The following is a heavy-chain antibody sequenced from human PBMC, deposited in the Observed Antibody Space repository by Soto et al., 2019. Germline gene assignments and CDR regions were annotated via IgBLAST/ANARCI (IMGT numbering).Heavy chain of an antibody. D-gene: IGHD3-10*01. Sequence: EVQLLESGGGLVQPGGSLRLSCAASGFTFSSYAMSWVRQAPGKGLGWVSAISGSGGSTYYADSVKGRVTISRDNSKNTLYLQMNSLRAEDTAVYYCAKANGIWFGEGLDVWGQGTTVTVSS. V-gene: IGHV3-23*01. J-gene: IGHJ6*02. CDR2: ISGSGGST. CDR3: AKANGIWFGEGLDV. CDR1: GFTFSSYA.